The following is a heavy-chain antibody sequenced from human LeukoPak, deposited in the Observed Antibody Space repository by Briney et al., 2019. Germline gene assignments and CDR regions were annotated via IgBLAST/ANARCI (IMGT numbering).Heavy chain of an antibody. CDR3: VKGCSGGSCYTGDFGY. V-gene: IGHV3-23*01. J-gene: IGHJ4*02. Sequence: GGSLRLSCAASGFTFSSYAMSWVRQAPGKGLEWVSSISGSGGNIFYADSVKGRFTISRDNSKNTLYLQMHSLRAEDTAVYYCVKGCSGGSCYTGDFGYWGQGTLVTVSS. D-gene: IGHD2-15*01. CDR2: ISGSGGNI. CDR1: GFTFSSYA.